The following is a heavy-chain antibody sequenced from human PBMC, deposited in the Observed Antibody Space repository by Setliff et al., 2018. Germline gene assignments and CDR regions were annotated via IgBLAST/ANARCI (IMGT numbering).Heavy chain of an antibody. CDR2: TIPLFETT. Sequence: SVKVSCKASGGIFNSFSITWVRQAPGQGLEWMGRTIPLFETTNYVEKFQGRVTITADKSTSTAYMELSRLTSEDTAVYYCALEYSNSSPTVYYYMDVWGKGTTVTVS. V-gene: IGHV1-69*06. CDR1: GGIFNSFS. J-gene: IGHJ6*03. CDR3: ALEYSNSSPTVYYYMDV. D-gene: IGHD6-6*01.